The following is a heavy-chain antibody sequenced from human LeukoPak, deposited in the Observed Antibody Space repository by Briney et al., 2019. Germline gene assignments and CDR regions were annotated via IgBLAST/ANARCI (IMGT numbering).Heavy chain of an antibody. D-gene: IGHD3-22*01. CDR1: GGSISSSSSY. CDR3: ARDYYDSSGYRSFDY. CDR2: IYYSGST. Sequence: SETLSLTCTVSGGSISSSSSYWGWIRQPPGKGLEWIASIYYSGSTSYNPSLKSRVTISLDTSKNQFSLKLSSVTAADTAVYYCARDYYDSSGYRSFDYWGQGTLVTVSS. J-gene: IGHJ4*02. V-gene: IGHV4-39*07.